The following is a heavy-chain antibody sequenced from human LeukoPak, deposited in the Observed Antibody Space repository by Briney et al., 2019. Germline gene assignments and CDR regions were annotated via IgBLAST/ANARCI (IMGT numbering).Heavy chain of an antibody. J-gene: IGHJ6*03. CDR1: GGSISSYY. V-gene: IGHV4-59*08. Sequence: SETLSLTCTVSGGSISSYYWSWIRQPPGKGLEWIGYIYYSGSTNYNPSLKSRVTISVDTSKNQFSLKLSSVTAADTAVYYCARLDIVVVPAAIRAASNYYYYYMDVWGKGTTVTVSS. D-gene: IGHD2-2*02. CDR2: IYYSGST. CDR3: ARLDIVVVPAAIRAASNYYYYYMDV.